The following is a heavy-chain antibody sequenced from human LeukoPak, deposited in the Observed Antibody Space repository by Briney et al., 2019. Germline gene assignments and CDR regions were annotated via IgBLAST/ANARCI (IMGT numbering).Heavy chain of an antibody. CDR2: IYHSGST. CDR1: GYSISSGYY. CDR3: AGRSYYYGSGSHPAYYFDY. D-gene: IGHD3-10*01. V-gene: IGHV4-38-2*02. J-gene: IGHJ4*02. Sequence: SETLSLTCTVSGYSISSGYYWGWIRQPPGKGLEWIGSIYHSGSTYYNPSLKSRVTISVDTPKNQFSLKLSSVTAADTAVYYCAGRSYYYGSGSHPAYYFDYWGQGTLVTVSS.